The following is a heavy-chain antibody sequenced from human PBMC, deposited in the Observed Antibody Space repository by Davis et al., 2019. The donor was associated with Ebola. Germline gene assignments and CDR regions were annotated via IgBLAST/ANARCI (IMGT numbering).Heavy chain of an antibody. CDR2: ISAYNGNT. D-gene: IGHD6-13*01. J-gene: IGHJ6*02. V-gene: IGHV1-18*01. CDR3: ARGLSIAAAHYYYYGMDV. Sequence: AASVKVSCKASGYTFTSYGISWVRQAPGQGLEWMGWISAYNGNTSYAQKLQGRVTMTTDTSTSTAYMELRSLRSDDTAVYYCARGLSIAAAHYYYYGMDVWGQGTTVTVSS. CDR1: GYTFTSYG.